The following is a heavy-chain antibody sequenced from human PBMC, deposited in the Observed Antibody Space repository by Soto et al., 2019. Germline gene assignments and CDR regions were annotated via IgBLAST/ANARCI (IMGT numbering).Heavy chain of an antibody. J-gene: IGHJ2*01. CDR2: ISSDASEK. CDR3: AKNPGRGKWYFDL. V-gene: IGHV3-30*18. D-gene: IGHD3-10*01. Sequence: QVHLVESGGGVVQPGRSLRLSCAASEFSFSTYGMHWVRQTPDKGLEWVAAISSDASEKFYSDYVKGRFTISRDNFENTLYLQMSSLSAEDTAVYYCAKNPGRGKWYFDLWGRGTQVTVSS. CDR1: EFSFSTYG.